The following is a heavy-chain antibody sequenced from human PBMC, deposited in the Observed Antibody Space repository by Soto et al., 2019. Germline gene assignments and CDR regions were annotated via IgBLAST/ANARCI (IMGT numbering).Heavy chain of an antibody. V-gene: IGHV4-59*01. CDR3: ARVGGDDFGDSGGFDY. CDR1: GGSIRDYF. D-gene: IGHD4-17*01. CDR2: IYYSGRT. Sequence: ETLSLTCTVSGGSIRDYFWTWIRQPPGKGLEWIGYIYYSGRTNYNPSLKSRVSISVDTSKNHFSLQLRSVTAADTAVYYCARVGGDDFGDSGGFDYWGKGTLVTVSS. J-gene: IGHJ4*02.